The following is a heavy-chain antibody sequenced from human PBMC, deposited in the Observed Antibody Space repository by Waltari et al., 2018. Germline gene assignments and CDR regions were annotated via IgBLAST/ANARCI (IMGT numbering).Heavy chain of an antibody. CDR1: G. Sequence: GGSGVRKAPGKGLEWIGQVYHSGRTHYKPSLQSRVTISVDKSKNQFSLNLNSVTAADTAVYYCAGDRAIGLFFDYWGQGTLVTVSS. CDR2: VYHSGRT. CDR3: AGDRAIGLFFDY. J-gene: IGHJ4*02. D-gene: IGHD2-2*01. V-gene: IGHV4-4*02.